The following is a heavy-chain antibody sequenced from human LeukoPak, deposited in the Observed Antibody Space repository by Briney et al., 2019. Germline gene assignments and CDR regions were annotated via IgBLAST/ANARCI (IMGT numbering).Heavy chain of an antibody. Sequence: GGSLRLSCAASGFTFSHYYMTWVRQAPGKGLEWVSSISGSSGYIFYADSVKGRFTISRDNSKNTLYLQMNSLRAEDTAVYYCANNPIVVVPAAIPYYYYYMDVWGKGTTVTISS. V-gene: IGHV3-21*01. D-gene: IGHD2-2*01. CDR2: ISGSSGYI. CDR1: GFTFSHYY. CDR3: ANNPIVVVPAAIPYYYYYMDV. J-gene: IGHJ6*03.